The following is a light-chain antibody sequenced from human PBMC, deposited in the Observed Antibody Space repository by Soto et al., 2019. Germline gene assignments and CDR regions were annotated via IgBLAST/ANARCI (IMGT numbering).Light chain of an antibody. J-gene: IGLJ1*01. V-gene: IGLV2-23*01. CDR2: EGS. CDR1: SSDVGGYNL. CDR3: CAYAGRSTYV. Sequence: QSVLTQPASVSGSPGQSITISCTGTSSDVGGYNLVSWHQQPPGKAPKLMIYEGSKRPSGVSNRFSGSKSGNTASLTISGLQAEDEADYYCCAYAGRSTYVFGTGTKVTVL.